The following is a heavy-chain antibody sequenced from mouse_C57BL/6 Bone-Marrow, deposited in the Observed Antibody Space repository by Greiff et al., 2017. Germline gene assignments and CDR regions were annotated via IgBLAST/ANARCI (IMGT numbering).Heavy chain of an antibody. CDR3: ATKGVPYGAY. D-gene: IGHD1-1*02. J-gene: IGHJ3*01. Sequence: ESGPGLVKPSQSLSLTCSVTGYSITSGYYWNWIRQFPGNKLEWMGYISYDGSNNYNPSLKNRISITRDTSKNQFFLKLNSVTTEDTATYYCATKGVPYGAYWGQGTLVTVSA. V-gene: IGHV3-6*01. CDR2: ISYDGSN. CDR1: GYSITSGYY.